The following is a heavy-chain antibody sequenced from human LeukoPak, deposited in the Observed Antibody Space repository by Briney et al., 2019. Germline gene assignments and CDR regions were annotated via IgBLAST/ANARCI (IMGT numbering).Heavy chain of an antibody. CDR2: IYYSGST. D-gene: IGHD3-22*01. Sequence: SETLSLTCTVSGGSISSGDYYWSWIRQPPGKGLEWIGYIYYSGSTYYNPSLKSRVTISVDTSKNQFSLKLSSVTAADTAVYYCARHYYDSSGYFPRAFDIWGQGTMVTVSS. CDR1: GGSISSGDYY. J-gene: IGHJ3*02. V-gene: IGHV4-30-4*01. CDR3: ARHYYDSSGYFPRAFDI.